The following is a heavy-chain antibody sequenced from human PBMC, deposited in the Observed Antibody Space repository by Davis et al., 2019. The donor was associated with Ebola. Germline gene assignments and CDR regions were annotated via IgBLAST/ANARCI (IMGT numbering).Heavy chain of an antibody. V-gene: IGHV3-9*01. CDR2: ISWNSGSI. CDR3: YYYGMDV. Sequence: PGGSLRLSCAVSGGSISSGGYSWSWIRQPPGKGLEWVSGISWNSGSIGYADSVKGRFTISRDNAKNSLYLQMNSLRAEDTALYYCYYYGMDVWGQGTTVTVSS. CDR1: GGSISSGGYS. J-gene: IGHJ6*02.